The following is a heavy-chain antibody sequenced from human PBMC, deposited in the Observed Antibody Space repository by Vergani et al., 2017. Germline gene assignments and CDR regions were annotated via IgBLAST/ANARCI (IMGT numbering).Heavy chain of an antibody. CDR2: IYHSGST. D-gene: IGHD3-22*01. CDR1: GGSISSSNW. Sequence: QVQLQESGPGLVKPSGTLSLTCAVSGGSISSSNWWSWVRKPPGKGLEWIGEIYHSGSTNYNPSLKSRVTISVDKSKNQFSLKLSSVTAADTAVYYCARHGAEGGTMIVVADEYFQHWGQGTLVTVSS. V-gene: IGHV4-4*02. J-gene: IGHJ1*01. CDR3: ARHGAEGGTMIVVADEYFQH.